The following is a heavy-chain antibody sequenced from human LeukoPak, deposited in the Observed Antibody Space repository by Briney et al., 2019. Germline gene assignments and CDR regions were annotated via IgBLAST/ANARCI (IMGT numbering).Heavy chain of an antibody. CDR2: IKSKTDGGTA. D-gene: IGHD3-22*01. Sequence: GGSLRLSCAASGFTFSNAWMSWVRQAPGKGLEWVGRIKSKTDGGTADYAAPVKGRFTISRDDSKNTLYLQMNSLKTEDTAVYYCTTIGYYYDSSGYDYFDYWGQGTLVTVSS. CDR1: GFTFSNAW. CDR3: TTIGYYYDSSGYDYFDY. J-gene: IGHJ4*02. V-gene: IGHV3-15*01.